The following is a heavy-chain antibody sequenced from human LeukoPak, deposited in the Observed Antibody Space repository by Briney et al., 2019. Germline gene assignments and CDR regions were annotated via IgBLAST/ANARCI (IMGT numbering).Heavy chain of an antibody. CDR2: IYTSGST. J-gene: IGHJ3*02. D-gene: IGHD3-9*01. V-gene: IGHV4-61*02. CDR3: ARSYDILTGYKPGAFDI. CDR1: SGSISSGSYY. Sequence: SETLSLTCTVSSGSISSGSYYWSWLRQPAGKGLEWIGRIYTSGSTNYNPSLKSRVTISVDTSKNQFSLKLSSVTAADTAVYYCARSYDILTGYKPGAFDIWGQGTMVTVSS.